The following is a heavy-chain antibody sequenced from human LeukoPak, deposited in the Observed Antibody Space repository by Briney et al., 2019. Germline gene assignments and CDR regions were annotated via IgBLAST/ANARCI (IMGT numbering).Heavy chain of an antibody. V-gene: IGHV1-8*01. J-gene: IGHJ6*02. D-gene: IGHD5-12*01. Sequence: GASVKVSCKASGYTFTSYDINWVRQATGQGLEWMGWMNPNSGNTGYAQKFQGRVTMTRNTSISTAYMELSSPRSEDTAVYYCARALRLPYYYYGMDVWGQGTTVTVSS. CDR3: ARALRLPYYYYGMDV. CDR2: MNPNSGNT. CDR1: GYTFTSYD.